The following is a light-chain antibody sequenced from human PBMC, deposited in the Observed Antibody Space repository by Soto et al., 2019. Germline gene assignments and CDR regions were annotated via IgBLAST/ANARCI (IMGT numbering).Light chain of an antibody. V-gene: IGKV3-20*01. Sequence: EIVLTQSPGTLSLSPGERATLSCRASQSISSSYLAWYRQKPGQAPRLLIYGASNRATGIPDRLSGSGSGTDFTLTISRLEPEDFAAYYCQQYGSSPYTFGQGTKLEIK. CDR1: QSISSSY. J-gene: IGKJ2*01. CDR3: QQYGSSPYT. CDR2: GAS.